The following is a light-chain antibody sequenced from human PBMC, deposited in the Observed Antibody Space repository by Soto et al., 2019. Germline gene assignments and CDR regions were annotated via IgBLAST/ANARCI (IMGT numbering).Light chain of an antibody. V-gene: IGLV2-14*01. CDR3: SSYTSSSTLV. CDR1: TSDVGGYNS. J-gene: IGLJ1*01. CDR2: DVS. Sequence: QSVLTQPASVSGCPGQSITVSCTGTTSDVGGYNSVSWYQQHPGKVPKLMIYDVSNRPSGVSNRFSGSKSGNTASLTISGLQAEDEAEYYCSSYTSSSTLVFGTGTKVTVL.